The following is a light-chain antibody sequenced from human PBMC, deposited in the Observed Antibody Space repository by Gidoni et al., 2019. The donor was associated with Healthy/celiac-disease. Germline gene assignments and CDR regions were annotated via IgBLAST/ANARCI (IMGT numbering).Light chain of an antibody. Sequence: EIVLTQSPATLSLSPGERATLPCRASQSVSSYLAWYQQKPGQAPRLLIYDASNRATGIPARFSGSGSGTDFTLTISSLEPEDFAVYYCQQRSNWPPTFXXXTKVEIK. CDR2: DAS. CDR1: QSVSSY. CDR3: QQRSNWPPT. V-gene: IGKV3-11*01. J-gene: IGKJ1*01.